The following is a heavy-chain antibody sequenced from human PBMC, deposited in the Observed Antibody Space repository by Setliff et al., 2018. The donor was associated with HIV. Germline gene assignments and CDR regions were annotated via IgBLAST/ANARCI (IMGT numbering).Heavy chain of an antibody. J-gene: IGHJ4*02. V-gene: IGHV4-31*03. CDR1: GDSISSGGYY. CDR2: MYYSGST. CDR3: ARDPADIRTFDY. D-gene: IGHD3-9*01. Sequence: PSETLSLTCTVSGDSISSGGYYWNWIRQLPGKGLEWIGNMYYSGSTSYNPSLKSRLTISVDTSKNQFSLKLTSVTAADTAVYYCARDPADIRTFDYWGQGTLVTVSS.